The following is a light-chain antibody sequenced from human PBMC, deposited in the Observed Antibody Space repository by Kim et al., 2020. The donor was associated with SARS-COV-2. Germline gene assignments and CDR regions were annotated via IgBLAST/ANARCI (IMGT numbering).Light chain of an antibody. Sequence: GKSVTISCTGTSSDVGSYNLVSWYQQHPGKAPKLMIYEDSKRPSGVSNRFSGSKSGNTASLTISGLQAEDEADYYCCSYAGSSTLLFGGGTQLTVL. V-gene: IGLV2-23*01. J-gene: IGLJ2*01. CDR3: CSYAGSSTLL. CDR2: EDS. CDR1: SSDVGSYNL.